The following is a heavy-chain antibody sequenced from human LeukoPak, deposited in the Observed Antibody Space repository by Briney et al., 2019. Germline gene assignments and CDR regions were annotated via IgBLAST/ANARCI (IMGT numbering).Heavy chain of an antibody. CDR3: AKSTSSSPDY. CDR1: GFXFSSYG. D-gene: IGHD6-13*01. J-gene: IGHJ4*02. Sequence: GRSLRLSCAASGFXFSSYGMHWVRQAPGKGLEWVAVISYDGSNKYYADSVKGRVTISRDNSKNTLYLQMNSLRAEDTAVYYCAKSTSSSPDYWGQGTLVTVSS. V-gene: IGHV3-30*18. CDR2: ISYDGSNK.